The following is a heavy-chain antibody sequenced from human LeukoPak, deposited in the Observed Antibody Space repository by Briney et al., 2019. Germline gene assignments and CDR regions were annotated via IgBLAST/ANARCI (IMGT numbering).Heavy chain of an antibody. CDR2: IRYDGSNK. J-gene: IGHJ4*02. Sequence: GGSLRFSCAASGFIFSNYGMHWVRQAPGKGLEWVAFIRYDGSNKYHADSVKGRFTISRDNSKNTLYLQMSSLRAEDTAVYYCAKDYYDSSGYFRVPHVSDYRGQGTLVTVSS. CDR3: AKDYYDSSGYFRVPHVSDY. CDR1: GFIFSNYG. D-gene: IGHD3-22*01. V-gene: IGHV3-30*02.